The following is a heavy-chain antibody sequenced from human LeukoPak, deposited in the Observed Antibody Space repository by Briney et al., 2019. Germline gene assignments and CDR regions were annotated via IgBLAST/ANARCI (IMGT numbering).Heavy chain of an antibody. V-gene: IGHV1-69*13. CDR3: ARAAFGVVITPPYYYYMDV. J-gene: IGHJ6*03. CDR1: GGTFSSYA. Sequence: SVKVSCKASGGTFSSYAISWVRQAPGQGLEWMGGIIPIFGTANYAQKFQGRVTITADESTSTAYMELSSLRSEDTAVYYCARAAFGVVITPPYYYYMDVWGKGTTVTVSS. CDR2: IIPIFGTA. D-gene: IGHD3-3*01.